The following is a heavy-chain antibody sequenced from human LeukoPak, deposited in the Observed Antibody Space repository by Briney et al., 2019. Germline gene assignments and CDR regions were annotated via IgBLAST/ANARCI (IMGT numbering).Heavy chain of an antibody. CDR2: IYAADSDT. Sequence: GESLKISCKGSGYSFTSYWIGWVRQMPGKGLEWMGIIYAADSDTRYSPSFQGQVTISADKSISTAYLQWSGLMAADTAMYYCARLEFGGLYTWGQGTLVTVSS. D-gene: IGHD3-10*01. CDR3: ARLEFGGLYT. J-gene: IGHJ5*02. V-gene: IGHV5-51*01. CDR1: GYSFTSYW.